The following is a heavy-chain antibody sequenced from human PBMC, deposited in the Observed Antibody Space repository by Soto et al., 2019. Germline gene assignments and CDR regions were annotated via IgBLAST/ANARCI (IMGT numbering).Heavy chain of an antibody. CDR1: GYTLTELS. J-gene: IGHJ6*02. Sequence: GASVKVSCKVSGYTLTELSMHWVRQAPGKGLEWMGGFDPEDGETIYAQKFQGRVTMTEDTSTDTAYMELSSLRSEDTAVYYCARDSSKFSYYLDGLYGMDVWGQGTTVTVSS. D-gene: IGHD3-10*01. CDR3: ARDSSKFSYYLDGLYGMDV. CDR2: FDPEDGET. V-gene: IGHV1-24*01.